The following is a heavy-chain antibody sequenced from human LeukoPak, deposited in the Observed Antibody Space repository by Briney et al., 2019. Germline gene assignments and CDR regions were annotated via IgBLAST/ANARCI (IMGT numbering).Heavy chain of an antibody. CDR1: GYSFTSYW. CDR2: IYPGDSDT. Sequence: GESLKISCKGSGYSFTSYWIGWVRQMPGKGLEWMGTIYPGDSDTRYSPSFQGQVTISADKSISTAYLQWSSLKASDTAMYYCARPNWMTAEYIDYWGQGTLVTVSS. V-gene: IGHV5-51*01. D-gene: IGHD1-20*01. J-gene: IGHJ4*02. CDR3: ARPNWMTAEYIDY.